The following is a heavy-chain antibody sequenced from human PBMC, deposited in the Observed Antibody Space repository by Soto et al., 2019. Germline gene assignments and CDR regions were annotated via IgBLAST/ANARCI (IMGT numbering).Heavy chain of an antibody. CDR3: ARVASDYINSADH. Sequence: GGSLRLSCAASGFIFNAYAMTWVRQAPGKGLEWVSAIGGSGGNTYYAASVKGRFTISRDNSKDTVDLEMNRLRVDDKAVYFCARVASDYINSADHWGQGILVTVSS. CDR1: GFIFNAYA. V-gene: IGHV3-23*01. D-gene: IGHD4-4*01. CDR2: IGGSGGNT. J-gene: IGHJ4*02.